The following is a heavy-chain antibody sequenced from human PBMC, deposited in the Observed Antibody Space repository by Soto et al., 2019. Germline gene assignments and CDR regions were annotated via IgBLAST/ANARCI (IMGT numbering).Heavy chain of an antibody. Sequence: GASVKVSCKASGYSFATYGFSWVLQAPGQGLECVGWISAHNGDTHYSQKFQGRVTLTTDTSTNTGYMELRSLTSDDTAVYYCARVRGTAGKRYFDYWGPGTLVTVSS. CDR1: GYSFATYG. J-gene: IGHJ4*02. D-gene: IGHD6-13*01. CDR2: ISAHNGDT. CDR3: ARVRGTAGKRYFDY. V-gene: IGHV1-18*04.